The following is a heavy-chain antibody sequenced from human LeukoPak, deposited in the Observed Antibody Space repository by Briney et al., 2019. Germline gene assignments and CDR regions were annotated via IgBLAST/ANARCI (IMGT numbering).Heavy chain of an antibody. CDR1: GFTFSRNV. V-gene: IGHV3-30*01. CDR3: ARGGIPTGPYYYFYYIDV. Sequence: PGGSLRLSCAASGFTFSRNVMHWVRQAPGKGLEWVALISYGGNNKFYADSVKGRFTISRDNSRNTLYLQMNSLSGEDAAVYSCARGGIPTGPYYYFYYIDVWGKGTAVTVSS. J-gene: IGHJ6*03. CDR2: ISYGGNNK. D-gene: IGHD3-10*01.